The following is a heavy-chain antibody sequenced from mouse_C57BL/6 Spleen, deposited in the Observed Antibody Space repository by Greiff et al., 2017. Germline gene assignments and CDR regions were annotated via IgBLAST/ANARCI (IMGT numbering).Heavy chain of an antibody. CDR1: GFNIKDDY. D-gene: IGHD1-1*01. V-gene: IGHV14-4*01. Sequence: VQLKQSGAELVRPGASVKLSCTASGFNIKDDYMHWVKQRPEQGLEWIGWIDPENGDTEYASKFQGKATITADTSSNTAYLQLSSLTSEDTAVYYCIRGYYGSSYDWFAYWGQGTLVTVSA. J-gene: IGHJ3*01. CDR2: IDPENGDT. CDR3: IRGYYGSSYDWFAY.